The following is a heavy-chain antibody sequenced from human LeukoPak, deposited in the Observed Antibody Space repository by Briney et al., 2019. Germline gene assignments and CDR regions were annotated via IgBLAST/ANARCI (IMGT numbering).Heavy chain of an antibody. D-gene: IGHD6-13*01. J-gene: IGHJ4*02. CDR3: ARHGSIATGAFTY. CDR2: IYSGGT. V-gene: IGHV4-39*01. Sequence: PSETLSLTCSVSGGSIGRSSYYWGWTRQPPGMGLEWIGSIYSGGTYYNPSLKSRVTISVDTSRNQFSLKRGSVTAADTAVYYCARHGSIATGAFTYWGQGTLVTVSS. CDR1: GGSIGRSSYY.